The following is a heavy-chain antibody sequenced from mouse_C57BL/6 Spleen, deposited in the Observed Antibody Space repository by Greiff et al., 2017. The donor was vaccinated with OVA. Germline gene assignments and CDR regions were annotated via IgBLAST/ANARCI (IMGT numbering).Heavy chain of an antibody. J-gene: IGHJ1*03. D-gene: IGHD2-1*01. CDR1: GYSITSGYY. V-gene: IGHV3-6*01. CDR3: ARRELYDGNYEGYFDV. Sequence: EVQLQESGPGLVKPSQSLSLTCSVTGYSITSGYYWNWIRQLPGNKLEWMGYISYDGSNNYNPSLKNRISITRDTSKNQFFLKLNSVTTEDTATYYCARRELYDGNYEGYFDVWGTGTTVTVSS. CDR2: ISYDGSN.